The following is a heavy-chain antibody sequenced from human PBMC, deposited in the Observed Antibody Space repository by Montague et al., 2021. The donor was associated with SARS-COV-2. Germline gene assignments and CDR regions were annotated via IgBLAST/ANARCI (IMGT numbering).Heavy chain of an antibody. CDR2: YN. Sequence: YNDYAVSVEGRITINPDTSKNQFSLQLKSVTPEDTAVYYCSRGYCGGGSCYVVDYWGQGTLVTVSP. D-gene: IGHD2-15*01. V-gene: IGHV6-1*01. J-gene: IGHJ4*02. CDR3: SRGYCGGGSCYVVDY.